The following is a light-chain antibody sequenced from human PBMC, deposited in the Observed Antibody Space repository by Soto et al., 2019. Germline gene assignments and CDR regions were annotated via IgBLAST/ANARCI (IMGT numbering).Light chain of an antibody. Sequence: IQMNQSPSSLSAQVEDRLTITCRASQGIRNDLGWYQQKPGKAPKLLIYDASNLESGVPSRFSGSGSGTEFTLTISSLQPDDFATYYCHQYNSYSPWTFGQGTNVHIK. CDR1: QGIRND. CDR3: HQYNSYSPWT. J-gene: IGKJ1*01. V-gene: IGKV1-17*01. CDR2: DAS.